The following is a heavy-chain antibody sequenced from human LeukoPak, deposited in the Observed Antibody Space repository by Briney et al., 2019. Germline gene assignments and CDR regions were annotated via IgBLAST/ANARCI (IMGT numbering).Heavy chain of an antibody. V-gene: IGHV3-30*02. J-gene: IGHJ6*02. D-gene: IGHD2-2*01. CDR3: ARGADCCSTSCYFEETYYYYYYGMDV. Sequence: PGGSLRLSCAASGFTFSSYGMHWVRQAPGKGLEWVAFIRYDGSNKYYADSVDGRFTISRDNSKNTLYLQMNSLRAEDTAVYYCARGADCCSTSCYFEETYYYYYYGMDVWGQGTTVTVSS. CDR2: IRYDGSNK. CDR1: GFTFSSYG.